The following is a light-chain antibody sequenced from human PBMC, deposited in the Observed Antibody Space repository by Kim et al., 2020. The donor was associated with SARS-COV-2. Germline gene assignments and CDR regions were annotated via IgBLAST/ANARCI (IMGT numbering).Light chain of an antibody. CDR2: DAS. CDR3: QQFDDLPLT. V-gene: IGKV1-33*01. CDR1: QGVGTY. J-gene: IGKJ4*01. Sequence: GDSHTITCTASQGVGTYLNWYHQKPGEAPNLVIYDASNLQTGVPPRFSGRGSGTHFTLIINSVQSEDVGTYFCQQFDDLPLTFGGGTKVDIK.